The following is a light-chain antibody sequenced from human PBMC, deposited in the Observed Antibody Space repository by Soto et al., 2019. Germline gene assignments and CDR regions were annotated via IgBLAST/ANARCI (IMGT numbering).Light chain of an antibody. CDR2: GAS. J-gene: IGKJ3*01. V-gene: IGKV3-15*01. Sequence: IVVTQSPATLSVSPGERATLSCRASQSVSSNLACYQQKPGQAPRLLIYGASTKATGIPARFSGSGSGTASTLTISILQSQAFAVYYCPQYNNWPPLFTFGPGTKVDIK. CDR3: PQYNNWPPLFT. CDR1: QSVSSN.